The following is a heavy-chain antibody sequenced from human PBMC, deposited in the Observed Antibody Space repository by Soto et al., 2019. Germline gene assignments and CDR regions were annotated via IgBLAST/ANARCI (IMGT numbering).Heavy chain of an antibody. V-gene: IGHV2-5*02. Sequence: QITLKESGPPLVRPAQTLTLTCAFSGFSLTTTSMGVAWFRQPPGKALEWLALIYWDDDQRYSPSLKDRLTISQDASRSRVVLTISNMNPEDTGTYFCAHAGDYDLLSFDHWGPVHLVTVSS. D-gene: IGHD4-17*01. CDR1: GFSLTTTSMG. CDR3: AHAGDYDLLSFDH. J-gene: IGHJ4*02. CDR2: IYWDDDQ.